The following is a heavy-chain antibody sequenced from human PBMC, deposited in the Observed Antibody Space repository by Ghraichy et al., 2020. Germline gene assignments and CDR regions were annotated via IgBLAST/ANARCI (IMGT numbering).Heavy chain of an antibody. Sequence: GESLNISCAASGFTFSDYYMSWIRQAPGKGLEWVSYISSSSSYTNYADSVKGRFTISRDNAKNSLYLQMNSLRAEDTAVYYCASGVKYDYGVPGAFDIWGQGTMVTVSS. V-gene: IGHV3-11*06. CDR1: GFTFSDYY. J-gene: IGHJ3*02. D-gene: IGHD4-17*01. CDR3: ASGVKYDYGVPGAFDI. CDR2: ISSSSSYT.